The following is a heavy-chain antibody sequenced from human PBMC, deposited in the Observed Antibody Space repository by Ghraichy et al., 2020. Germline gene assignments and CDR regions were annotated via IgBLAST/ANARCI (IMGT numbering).Heavy chain of an antibody. CDR1: GFSVISNY. CDR2: IHSAGST. V-gene: IGHV3-66*01. Sequence: GGSLRLSCKASGFSVISNYMTWVRQAPGRGLEWVSLIHSAGSTYFADYVRGRFTLSRDDSKNTLYLQMSRLRVEDKAVYDCARDDGVGDTFQYNGMDVWGQGTTVTVSS. D-gene: IGHD1-26*01. J-gene: IGHJ6*02. CDR3: ARDDGVGDTFQYNGMDV.